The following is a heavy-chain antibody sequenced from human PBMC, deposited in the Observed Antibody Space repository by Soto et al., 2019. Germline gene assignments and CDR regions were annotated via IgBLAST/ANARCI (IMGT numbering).Heavy chain of an antibody. J-gene: IGHJ6*02. CDR1: GGTFSSYA. D-gene: IGHD2-21*02. CDR3: ASSTFSVTAGGYYYGMDV. V-gene: IGHV1-69*13. CDR2: IIPIFGTA. Sequence: SVKVSCKASGGTFSSYAISWVRQAPGQGLEWMGGIIPIFGTANYAQKFQGRVTITADESTSTAYMELSSLRSEDAAVYYCASSTFSVTAGGYYYGMDVWGQ.